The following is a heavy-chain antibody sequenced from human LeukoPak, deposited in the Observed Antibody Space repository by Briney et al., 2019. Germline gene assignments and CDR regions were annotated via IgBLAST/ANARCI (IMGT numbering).Heavy chain of an antibody. V-gene: IGHV4-34*01. J-gene: IGHJ2*01. CDR2: INHSGST. D-gene: IGHD3-22*01. Sequence: PSETLSLTCAVYGGSFSGYYWSWIRQPPGKGLEGIGEINHSGSTNYNPSLKSRVTISVDTSKNQFSLKLSSVTAADTAVYYCARDAMGPLAGYYYVWYFDLWGRGTLVTVSS. CDR1: GGSFSGYY. CDR3: ARDAMGPLAGYYYVWYFDL.